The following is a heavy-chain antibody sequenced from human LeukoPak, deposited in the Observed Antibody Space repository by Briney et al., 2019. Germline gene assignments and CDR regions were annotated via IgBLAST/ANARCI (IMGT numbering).Heavy chain of an antibody. D-gene: IGHD1-26*01. J-gene: IGHJ4*02. CDR1: GYSISSGYY. CDR2: IYHSGST. Sequence: NPSETLSLTCTVSGYSISSGYYWGWIRQPPGKGLEWIGSIYHSGSTYYNPSLKSRVAMSLDTSKNQFSLKLTSVTAADTAVYYCARAVGATTYWGFDYWGRGTLVTVSS. CDR3: ARAVGATTYWGFDY. V-gene: IGHV4-38-2*02.